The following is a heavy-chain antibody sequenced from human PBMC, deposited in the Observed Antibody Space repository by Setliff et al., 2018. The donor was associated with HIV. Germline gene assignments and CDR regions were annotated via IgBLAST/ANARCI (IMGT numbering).Heavy chain of an antibody. D-gene: IGHD6-19*01. J-gene: IGHJ4*02. Sequence: PGGSLRLSCESSGFTFNNYWMSWVRQAPGKRPEWVANIKGDGSETYYVDSVKGRFTISRDNAKSSLYLQMDSLRVEDTSVYYCWSGYTSGRWGQGTLVTVSS. CDR1: GFTFNNYW. V-gene: IGHV3-7*01. CDR2: IKGDGSET. CDR3: WSGYTSGR.